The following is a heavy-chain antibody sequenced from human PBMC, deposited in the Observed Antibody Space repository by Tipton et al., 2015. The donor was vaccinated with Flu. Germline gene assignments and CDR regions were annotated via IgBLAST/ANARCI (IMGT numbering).Heavy chain of an antibody. CDR1: GYSISSGYY. Sequence: TLSLTCAVSGYSISSGYYWGWIRQPPGKGLERIESISHSGSTYYNPSLKSRVTISVDTSKNQFSLQLSSVTAADTAVYYCARTWELRNFDYWGQGILVTVSS. V-gene: IGHV4-38-2*01. D-gene: IGHD1-26*01. CDR2: ISHSGST. CDR3: ARTWELRNFDY. J-gene: IGHJ4*02.